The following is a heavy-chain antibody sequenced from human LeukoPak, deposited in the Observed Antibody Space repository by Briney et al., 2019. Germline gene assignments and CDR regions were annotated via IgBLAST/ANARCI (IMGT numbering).Heavy chain of an antibody. V-gene: IGHV4-59*01. CDR1: GGSITSYY. Sequence: PSETLSLTCTVSGGSITSYYWSWIRQPPGKGLEWIGYIYYSGSTNYNPSLKSRVTISVDTSKNQFSLKLSSVTAADTAVYYCARVGSYIPRFDIWGQGTMVTVSS. J-gene: IGHJ3*02. D-gene: IGHD3-10*01. CDR2: IYYSGST. CDR3: ARVGSYIPRFDI.